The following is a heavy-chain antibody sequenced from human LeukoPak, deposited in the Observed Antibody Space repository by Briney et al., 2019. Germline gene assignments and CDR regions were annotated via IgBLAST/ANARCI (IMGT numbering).Heavy chain of an antibody. D-gene: IGHD1-26*01. Sequence: GRSLRLSCAASGFTFSSYGMHWVRQAPGKGLEWVAVISYDGSNKYYADSVKGRFTISRDNSKNTLYLQMNSLRAEDTAVYYCATCIVEGFDYWGQGTLVTVSS. CDR2: ISYDGSNK. V-gene: IGHV3-30*03. CDR1: GFTFSSYG. J-gene: IGHJ4*02. CDR3: ATCIVEGFDY.